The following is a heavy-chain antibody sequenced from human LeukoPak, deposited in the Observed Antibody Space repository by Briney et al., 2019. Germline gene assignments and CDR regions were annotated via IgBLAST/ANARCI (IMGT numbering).Heavy chain of an antibody. Sequence: ASVKVSCKASGYTFTGYYMHWVRQAPGQGLEWMGWINPNSGGTNYAQKFQGRVTMTRDTSISTAYMELSRLSSDDTAVYYCARVSSSPVGAHTLPDYWGQGTLVTVSS. D-gene: IGHD2-2*02. CDR1: GYTFTGYY. CDR2: INPNSGGT. J-gene: IGHJ4*02. CDR3: ARVSSSPVGAHTLPDY. V-gene: IGHV1-2*02.